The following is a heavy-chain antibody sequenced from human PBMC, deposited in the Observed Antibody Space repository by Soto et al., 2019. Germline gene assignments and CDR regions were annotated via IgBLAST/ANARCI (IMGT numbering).Heavy chain of an antibody. J-gene: IGHJ6*02. V-gene: IGHV4-39*01. CDR3: ARHPDVIGHCTYDSCHGSYHFGMDV. Sequence: SETLSRTWIVSGGCISSSISFWSWIRQPPGKVLEWIGNGYYSGTTYYNPSLKGRVTVSMDMSKNQFSLKLTSVAAADSAIYYCARHPDVIGHCTYDSCHGSYHFGMDVWGQGTTVTVSS. D-gene: IGHD2-8*01. CDR2: GYYSGTT. CDR1: GGCISSSISF.